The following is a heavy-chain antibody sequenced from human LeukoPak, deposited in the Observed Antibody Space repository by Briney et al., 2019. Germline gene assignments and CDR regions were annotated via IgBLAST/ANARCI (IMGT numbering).Heavy chain of an antibody. J-gene: IGHJ1*01. CDR3: ARDSSEFRSLIPH. D-gene: IGHD2-21*01. CDR1: GGTFSSYA. Sequence: SVKVSCKASGGTFSSYAISWVRQAPGQGLEWMGGIIPIFGTAKYAQKFQGRVTITADESTSTAYMELSSLRSEDTAVYYCARDSSEFRSLIPHWGQGTLVTVST. CDR2: IIPIFGTA. V-gene: IGHV1-69*13.